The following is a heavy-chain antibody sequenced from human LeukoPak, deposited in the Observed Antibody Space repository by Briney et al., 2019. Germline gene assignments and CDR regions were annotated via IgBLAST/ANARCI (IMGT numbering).Heavy chain of an antibody. J-gene: IGHJ4*02. Sequence: SVKVSCKASGGTFSSYAISWVRQAPGQGLEWLGGIIPIFGTANYAQKFQGRVTITADKSTSTAYMELSSLRSDDTAVYYCARGHCSGGSCYSNLWGQGTLVTVSS. V-gene: IGHV1-69*06. CDR3: ARGHCSGGSCYSNL. CDR1: GGTFSSYA. D-gene: IGHD2-15*01. CDR2: IIPIFGTA.